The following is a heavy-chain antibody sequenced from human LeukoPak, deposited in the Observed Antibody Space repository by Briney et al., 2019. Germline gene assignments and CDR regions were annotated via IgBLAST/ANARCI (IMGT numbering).Heavy chain of an antibody. J-gene: IGHJ4*02. CDR2: IHYSGST. Sequence: SETLSLTCTVSGGSISGFYWSWIRQPPGKGLEWIGYIHYSGSTDYNPSLKSRVTISVDTSKNQFSLKLSSVTAADTAVYYCARFLGSGIRYFDYWGQGTLVTVSS. D-gene: IGHD3-16*01. CDR3: ARFLGSGIRYFDY. V-gene: IGHV4-59*01. CDR1: GGSISGFY.